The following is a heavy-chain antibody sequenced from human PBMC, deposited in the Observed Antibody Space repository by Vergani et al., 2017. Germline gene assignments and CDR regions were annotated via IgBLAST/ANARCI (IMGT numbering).Heavy chain of an antibody. V-gene: IGHV1-2*02. CDR2: INPNSGGT. J-gene: IGHJ4*02. D-gene: IGHD1-14*01. Sequence: QVQLVQSGAEVKKPGASVKVSCKASGYTFTDYFMHWVRQAPGQGLEWMGWINPNSGGTNYAQKFQGMVTMTRDTSISTAYMELSNLRSDDTAVYYCARGCNSANRDYFGYWGQGTLVTVSS. CDR3: ARGCNSANRDYFGY. CDR1: GYTFTDYF.